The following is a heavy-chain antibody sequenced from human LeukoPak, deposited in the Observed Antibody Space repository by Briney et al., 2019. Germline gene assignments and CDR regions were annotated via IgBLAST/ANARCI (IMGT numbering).Heavy chain of an antibody. J-gene: IGHJ5*02. D-gene: IGHD6-19*01. CDR1: GYTFTGYD. CDR3: ARDHSSGANWFDP. V-gene: IGHV1-2*02. CDR2: INPNSGGT. Sequence: ASVKVSCKASGYTFTGYDMHWVRQAPGQGLEWMGWINPNSGGTNYAQKFQGRVTMTRDTSISTAYMELSRLRSDDTAVYYCARDHSSGANWFDPWGQGTLVTVSS.